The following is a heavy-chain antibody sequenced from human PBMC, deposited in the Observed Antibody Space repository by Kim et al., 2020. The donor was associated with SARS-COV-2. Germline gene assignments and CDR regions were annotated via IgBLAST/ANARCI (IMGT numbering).Heavy chain of an antibody. Sequence: YHAVSVKGRFTISRDTSKTTLYLQMNSLRAEDTAVYYCAKDGWVGRLFDYWGQGTLVTVSS. J-gene: IGHJ4*02. CDR3: AKDGWVGRLFDY. V-gene: IGHV3-23*01. D-gene: IGHD1-26*01.